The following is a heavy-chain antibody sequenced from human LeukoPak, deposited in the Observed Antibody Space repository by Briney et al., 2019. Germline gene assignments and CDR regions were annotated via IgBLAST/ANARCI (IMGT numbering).Heavy chain of an antibody. V-gene: IGHV4-39*07. D-gene: IGHD4-23*01. CDR1: GGSISSSSYY. CDR3: ARDWTTVVTKYFDY. Sequence: PSETLSLTCTVSGGSISSSSYYWGWIRPPPGKGLEWIGSIYYSGSTYYNPSLKSRVTISVDTSKNQFSLKLSSVTAADTAVYYCARDWTTVVTKYFDYWGQGTLVTVSS. J-gene: IGHJ4*02. CDR2: IYYSGST.